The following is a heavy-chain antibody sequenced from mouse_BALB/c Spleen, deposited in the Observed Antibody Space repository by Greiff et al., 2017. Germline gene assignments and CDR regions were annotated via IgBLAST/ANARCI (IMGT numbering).Heavy chain of an antibody. V-gene: IGHV1-14*01. CDR2: INPYNDGT. Sequence: VQLKESGPELVKPGASVKMSCKASGYTFTSYVMHWVKQKPGQGLEWIGYINPYNDGTKYNEKFKGKATLTSDKSSSTAYMELSSLTSEDSAVYYCARVEWGRKYAMDYWGQGTSVTVSS. D-gene: IGHD1-1*01. J-gene: IGHJ4*01. CDR3: ARVEWGRKYAMDY. CDR1: GYTFTSYV.